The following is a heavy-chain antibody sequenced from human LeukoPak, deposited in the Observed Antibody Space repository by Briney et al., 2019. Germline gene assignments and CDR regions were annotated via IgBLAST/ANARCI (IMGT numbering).Heavy chain of an antibody. CDR2: IYYSGST. Sequence: SVTLSLTCTVSGGSISSYYWSWIRQPPGKGLEWIGYIYYSGSTNYNPSLKSRVTISVDTSKNQFSLKLSSVTAADTAVYYCARFRSPDAFDMWGQGTMVAVSS. V-gene: IGHV4-59*01. J-gene: IGHJ3*02. CDR3: ARFRSPDAFDM. CDR1: GGSISSYY.